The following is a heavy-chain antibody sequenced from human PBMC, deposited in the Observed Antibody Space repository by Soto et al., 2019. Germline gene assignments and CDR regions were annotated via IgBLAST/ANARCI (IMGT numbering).Heavy chain of an antibody. CDR2: IIPISETT. J-gene: IGHJ6*02. D-gene: IGHD2-2*01. CDR1: GGTFSSYA. CDR3: ARSQGSSTSLEIYYYYYYGMDV. Sequence: QVQLVRSGAEVKKPGSSVKVSCKASGGTFSSYAISWVRQAPGQGLEWMGGIIPISETTNYAQKFQGRVTITADESKSTAYMELSSLRSEDTAVYYCARSQGSSTSLEIYYYYYYGMDVWGQGTTVTASS. V-gene: IGHV1-69*01.